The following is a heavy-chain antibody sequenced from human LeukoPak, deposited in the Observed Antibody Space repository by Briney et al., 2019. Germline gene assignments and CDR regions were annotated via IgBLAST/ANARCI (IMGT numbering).Heavy chain of an antibody. CDR3: ARHGYSYGP. CDR2: IYYSGST. Sequence: SETLSLTCTVSGGSISSSSYYWGWIRQPPGKGLEWIRSIYYSGSTYYNPSLKSRVTISVDTSKNQFSLKLSSVTAADTAVYYCARHGYSYGPWGQGTLVTVSS. V-gene: IGHV4-39*01. CDR1: GGSISSSSYY. D-gene: IGHD5-18*01. J-gene: IGHJ5*02.